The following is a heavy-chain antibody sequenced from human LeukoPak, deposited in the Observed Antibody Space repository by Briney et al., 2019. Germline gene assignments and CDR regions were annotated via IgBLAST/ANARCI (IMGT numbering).Heavy chain of an antibody. J-gene: IGHJ4*02. Sequence: GGSLRPSCAASGFTFSDYYMSWIRQAPGKGLEWVSYISSSGSTIYYTDSVKGRFTISRDNAKNSLYLQMNSLRAEDTAVYYCARASWSYSPYFDYWGQGTLVTVSS. V-gene: IGHV3-11*04. CDR1: GFTFSDYY. CDR2: ISSSGSTI. CDR3: ARASWSYSPYFDY. D-gene: IGHD1-26*01.